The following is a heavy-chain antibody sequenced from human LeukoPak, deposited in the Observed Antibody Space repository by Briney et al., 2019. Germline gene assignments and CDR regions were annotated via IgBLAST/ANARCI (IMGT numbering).Heavy chain of an antibody. Sequence: GGSLRLSCAASGFTFSRYSMNWVRQAPGKGLEWVANIKQDGSAKYYVDSVKGRFTISRDNAKNSLYLQMNSLRAEDTAVYYCARDVIVEAGYFDNWGQGTLVTVSS. D-gene: IGHD6-19*01. CDR1: GFTFSRYS. V-gene: IGHV3-7*01. CDR2: IKQDGSAK. J-gene: IGHJ4*02. CDR3: ARDVIVEAGYFDN.